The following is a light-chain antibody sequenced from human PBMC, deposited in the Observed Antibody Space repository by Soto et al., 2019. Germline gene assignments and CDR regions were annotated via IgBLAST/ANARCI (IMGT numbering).Light chain of an antibody. V-gene: IGKV3-20*01. CDR3: QQYGSSPRT. Sequence: EIVLTQSPGTLSLSPGARATLSCGASQSVSTSSLAWYQQKGGQAPRLLIHGASSRATGIPDRFSGSGSGTDFTLTISRLEPEDFAVYYCQQYGSSPRTFGQGTKVEVK. CDR2: GAS. J-gene: IGKJ1*01. CDR1: QSVSTSS.